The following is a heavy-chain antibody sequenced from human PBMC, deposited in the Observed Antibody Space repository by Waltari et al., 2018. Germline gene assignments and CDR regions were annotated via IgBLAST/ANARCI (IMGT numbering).Heavy chain of an antibody. V-gene: IGHV3-11*04. CDR3: ASNYYDSSGYMDH. J-gene: IGHJ4*02. CDR1: GLTFHASY. Sequence: QVQLVESGGGLVKPGWSLRLSCTASGLTFHASYMNWIRQAPGKGLEWISYMSGSGNTIYHADAVKGRFTISRDNAKNSLFLQMNSLRAEDTGVYYCASNYYDSSGYMDHWGQGTLVTVSS. D-gene: IGHD3-22*01. CDR2: MSGSGNTI.